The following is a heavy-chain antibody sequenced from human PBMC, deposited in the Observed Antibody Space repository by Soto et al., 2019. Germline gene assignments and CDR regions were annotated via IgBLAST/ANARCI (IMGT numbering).Heavy chain of an antibody. J-gene: IGHJ4*02. CDR3: AKGDNYGLGSYYLVAY. CDR1: GFMFSNHV. D-gene: IGHD3-10*01. CDR2: ISGSGGSI. V-gene: IGHV3-23*01. Sequence: GGSLRLSCAASGFMFSNHVMSWVRQAPGKGLEWVSTISGSGGSIYYADSVKGRVTISRDNSKNTLYVQMNSLRAEDTAIYYCAKGDNYGLGSYYLVAYWGQGTLVTVSS.